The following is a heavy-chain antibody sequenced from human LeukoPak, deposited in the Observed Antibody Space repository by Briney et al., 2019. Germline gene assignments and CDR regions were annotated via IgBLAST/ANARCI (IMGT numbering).Heavy chain of an antibody. V-gene: IGHV3-7*04. D-gene: IGHD3-22*01. CDR3: ARDRYYDTSGQYYFDY. CDR2: IMQDGSEK. CDR1: GFTFSSYW. Sequence: PGGSLRLSCAASGFTFSSYWMSWVRQAPGEGLEWVANIMQDGSEKYCVDSVKGRFTISRDNAKNSLYLQMNSLRAEDTAVYYCARDRYYDTSGQYYFDYWGQGTQVTVSS. J-gene: IGHJ4*02.